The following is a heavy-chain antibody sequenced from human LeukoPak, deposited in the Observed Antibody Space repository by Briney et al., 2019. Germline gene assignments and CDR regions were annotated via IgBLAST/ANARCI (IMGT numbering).Heavy chain of an antibody. Sequence: GGSLRLSCAASGSTFSNHGMHWVRQAPGRGLEWVTYIRYDGGNEQYAESVKGRFTISRDNSKNTVDLQMNSLRVEDTAVYYCVKGGNAAIVGATSFDYWGQGTLVTVSS. D-gene: IGHD1-26*01. J-gene: IGHJ4*02. V-gene: IGHV3-30*02. CDR2: IRYDGGNE. CDR1: GSTFSNHG. CDR3: VKGGNAAIVGATSFDY.